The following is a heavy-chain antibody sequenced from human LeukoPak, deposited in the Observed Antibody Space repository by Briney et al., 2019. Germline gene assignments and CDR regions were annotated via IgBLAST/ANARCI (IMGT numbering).Heavy chain of an antibody. Sequence: SGTLSLTCAVSGGSISSSNWWSWVRQPPGKGLEWIGEIYHSGSTNYNPSLKSRVTISVDKSKNQFSLKLSSVTAADTAVYYCASANGADYGGNSGYFDYWGQGTLVTVSS. CDR3: ASANGADYGGNSGYFDY. D-gene: IGHD4-23*01. CDR2: IYHSGST. V-gene: IGHV4-4*02. J-gene: IGHJ4*02. CDR1: GGSISSSNW.